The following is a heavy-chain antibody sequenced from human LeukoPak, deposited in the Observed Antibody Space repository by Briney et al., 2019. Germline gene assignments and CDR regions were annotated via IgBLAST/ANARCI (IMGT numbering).Heavy chain of an antibody. CDR2: IKTKRDGRTT. J-gene: IGHJ4*02. CDR1: GFNFNDAY. CDR3: TARVVTTNEF. D-gene: IGHD2-21*02. Sequence: PGGSLRLSCLGSGFNFNDAYMIWVRQAPGKGLEWVGRIKTKRDGRTTDDAAPVNGRFTILRDDSKSTVFLQMNSLKTEDTAVYYCTARVVTTNEFWGQGTLVTVSS. V-gene: IGHV3-15*01.